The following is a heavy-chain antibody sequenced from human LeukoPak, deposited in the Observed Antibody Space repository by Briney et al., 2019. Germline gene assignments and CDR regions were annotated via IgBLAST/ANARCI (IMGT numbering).Heavy chain of an antibody. J-gene: IGHJ4*02. V-gene: IGHV1-8*03. D-gene: IGHD2-2*01. CDR2: MNPNSGNT. CDR3: ARGIGSVVPAPVPVDY. CDR1: GYTFTSYD. Sequence: GASVKVSCKASGYTFTSYDINWVRQATGQGLEWMGWMNPNSGNTGYAQKFQGRVTITRNTSISTAYMELSSLRSEDTAVCYCARGIGSVVPAPVPVDYWGQGTLVTVSS.